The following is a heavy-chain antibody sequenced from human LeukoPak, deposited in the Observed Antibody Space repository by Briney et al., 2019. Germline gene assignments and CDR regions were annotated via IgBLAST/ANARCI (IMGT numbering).Heavy chain of an antibody. CDR1: GFTFSTYA. CDR2: ISRGGDVT. CDR3: AARPGEVAVPYDY. J-gene: IGHJ4*02. V-gene: IGHV3-23*01. D-gene: IGHD2-15*01. Sequence: GGSLRLSCAASGFTFSTYAMAWVRQAPGKGLEWVSLISRGGDVTYYADSVKGRFTISRDSSKNTLYLQMHSLRAEDTAVYYCAARPGEVAVPYDYWGQGTLVTVSS.